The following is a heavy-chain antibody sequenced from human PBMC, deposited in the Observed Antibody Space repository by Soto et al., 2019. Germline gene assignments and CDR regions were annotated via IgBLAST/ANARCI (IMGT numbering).Heavy chain of an antibody. V-gene: IGHV1-8*01. D-gene: IGHD2-15*01. CDR2: MNPNSGNT. CDR1: GYTFTSYD. J-gene: IGHJ5*02. CDR3: ARGGEDCSGGSCYLWFDP. Sequence: QVQLVQSGAEVKKPGASVKVSCKASGYTFTSYDINWVRQATGQGLEWMGWMNPNSGNTGYAQKFQGRVTMTRNTXXXTXYMDLSSLRSEDTAVYYCARGGEDCSGGSCYLWFDPWGQGTLVTVSS.